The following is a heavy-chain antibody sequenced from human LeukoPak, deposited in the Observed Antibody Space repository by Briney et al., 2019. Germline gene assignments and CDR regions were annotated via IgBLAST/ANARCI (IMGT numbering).Heavy chain of an antibody. Sequence: AGGSLRLSCAASGFTFSSYAMSWVRQAPGKGLEWVAGISDSGGRTNYADSVKGRFTISRDNPKNTLYLQMNSLRVEDTAVYFCAKRGVVIRVILVGFHKEANYFDSWGQGALVTVSS. CDR2: ISDSGGRT. CDR1: GFTFSSYA. V-gene: IGHV3-23*01. J-gene: IGHJ4*02. D-gene: IGHD3-22*01. CDR3: AKRGVVIRVILVGFHKEANYFDS.